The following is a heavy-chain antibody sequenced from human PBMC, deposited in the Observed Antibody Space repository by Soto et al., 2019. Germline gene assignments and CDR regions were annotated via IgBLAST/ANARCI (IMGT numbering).Heavy chain of an antibody. CDR1: GGTFSSYA. CDR3: ARDSRYGDYVLDY. CDR2: IIPIFGTA. Sequence: SVKVSCKASGGTFSSYAISWVRQAPGQGLEWMGGIIPIFGTANYAQKFQGRVTITADGSTSTAYMELSSLRSEDTAVYYCARDSRYGDYVLDYWGQGTLVTVSS. D-gene: IGHD4-17*01. V-gene: IGHV1-69*13. J-gene: IGHJ4*02.